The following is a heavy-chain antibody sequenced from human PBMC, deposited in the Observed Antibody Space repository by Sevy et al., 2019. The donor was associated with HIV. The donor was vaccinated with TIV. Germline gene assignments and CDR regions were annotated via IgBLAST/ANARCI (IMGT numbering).Heavy chain of an antibody. CDR2: MSYDDITK. V-gene: IGHV3-30*01. Sequence: GGSLRLSCSASGFNIRNYAMHWVRQAPGKGLECVAVMSYDDITKSYAYSMKGRFTISRDNSKNTLYLQMNNLGAEDTALYYCLGFCSSTHCRFAYWGQGTLVTVSS. CDR3: LGFCSSTHCRFAY. D-gene: IGHD2-2*01. CDR1: GFNIRNYA. J-gene: IGHJ4*02.